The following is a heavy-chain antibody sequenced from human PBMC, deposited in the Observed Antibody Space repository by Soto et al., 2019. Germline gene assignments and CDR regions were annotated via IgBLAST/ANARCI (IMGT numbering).Heavy chain of an antibody. Sequence: QVQLVESGGGVVQPGTSLRLSCATSGFTFSSYGMYWVRQAPGKGLEWVAVIWYEGANEYYADSVKGRFTISRDNSKNTLYLQMNRLRAEDTAIYYWAKDVGNSWSYYFDFWGQGTLVTVSS. CDR1: GFTFSSYG. CDR2: IWYEGANE. J-gene: IGHJ4*02. V-gene: IGHV3-33*06. D-gene: IGHD6-13*01. CDR3: AKDVGNSWSYYFDF.